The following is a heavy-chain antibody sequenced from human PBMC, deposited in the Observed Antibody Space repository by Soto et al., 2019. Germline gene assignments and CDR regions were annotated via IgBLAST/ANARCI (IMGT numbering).Heavy chain of an antibody. CDR1: GFTFSRYS. J-gene: IGHJ6*02. D-gene: IGHD2-15*01. CDR3: ARDLGHCSGDSCENYHYYGMDV. V-gene: IGHV3-21*06. CDR2: ISSSSSYK. Sequence: EVQLVESGGGLVKPGGSLRLSCAASGFTFSRYSMNWVRQAPGKGLEWVSSISSSSSYKYYADSMKGRFSISRDNAENSLYLQMNNLRAEDTAVYYCARDLGHCSGDSCENYHYYGMDVWGQGTTVTVSS.